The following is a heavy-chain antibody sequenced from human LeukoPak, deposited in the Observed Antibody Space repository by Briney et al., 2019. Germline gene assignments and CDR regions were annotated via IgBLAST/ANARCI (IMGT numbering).Heavy chain of an antibody. CDR2: VYYSGST. V-gene: IGHV4-61*01. D-gene: IGHD3-10*01. CDR3: ARELLWFGIFDY. J-gene: IGHJ4*02. CDR1: GGSVSSGSYY. Sequence: PSETLSLTCTVSGGSVSSGSYYWSWIRQPPGKGLEWVGYVYYSGSTNYNPSLKSRVTISVDTSKNQFSLKLSSVTAADTAVYYCARELLWFGIFDYWGQGTLVTVSS.